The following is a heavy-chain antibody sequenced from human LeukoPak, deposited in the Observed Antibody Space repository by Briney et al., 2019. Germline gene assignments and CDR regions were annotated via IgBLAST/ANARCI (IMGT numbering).Heavy chain of an antibody. CDR1: GFTLSDYW. CDR3: IRGGLTGQMAAFDY. J-gene: IGHJ4*02. CDR2: INGDGRST. D-gene: IGHD3-9*01. V-gene: IGHV3-74*01. Sequence: PGGSLRLSCAASGFTLSDYWMHWVRQVPGEGPVWVSRINGDGRSTTYADSVKGRFTISRDNAKNTIFLQMTSLRDEDTAVYYCIRGGLTGQMAAFDYWGQGALVTVSS.